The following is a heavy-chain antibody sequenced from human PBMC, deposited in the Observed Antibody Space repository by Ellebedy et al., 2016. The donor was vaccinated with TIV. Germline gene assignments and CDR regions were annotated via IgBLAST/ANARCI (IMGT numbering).Heavy chain of an antibody. CDR3: ARGHNWFDL. CDR1: GGSISSNY. J-gene: IGHJ5*02. CDR2: IYYSGST. Sequence: SETLSLTXTVSGGSISSNYWSWIRQTPEKGLEWIGFIYYSGSTNYNPSLRSRVTMSVDTSKNQFSLRLTSVMAADAAVYYCARGHNWFDLWGQGTLVIVSS. V-gene: IGHV4-59*08.